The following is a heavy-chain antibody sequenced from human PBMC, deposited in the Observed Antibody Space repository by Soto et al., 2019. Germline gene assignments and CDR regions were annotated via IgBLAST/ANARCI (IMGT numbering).Heavy chain of an antibody. CDR1: GGSISSYY. Sequence: SETLSLTCTVSGGSISSYYWSWIRQPPGKGLEWIGYIYYSGSTNYNPSLKSRVTISVDTSKNQFSLKLSSVTAADTAVYYCAREIAAAGQIDYWGQGTLVTVSS. V-gene: IGHV4-59*01. D-gene: IGHD6-13*01. CDR2: IYYSGST. J-gene: IGHJ4*02. CDR3: AREIAAAGQIDY.